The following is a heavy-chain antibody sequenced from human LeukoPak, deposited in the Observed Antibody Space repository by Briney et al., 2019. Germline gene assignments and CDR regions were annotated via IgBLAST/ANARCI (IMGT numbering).Heavy chain of an antibody. CDR1: GFSFSGHW. CDR2: ISPTGSTT. CDR3: ARGPNSNWSGLDF. V-gene: IGHV3-74*01. D-gene: IGHD6-6*01. J-gene: IGHJ4*02. Sequence: GGSLRLSCTASGFSFSGHWMHWDRQLPGKGLVWVSRISPTGSTTSYADSVKGRFTVSRDNAKNTLYLQVNNLRAEDTAVYYCARGPNSNWSGLDFWGQGTLLTVSS.